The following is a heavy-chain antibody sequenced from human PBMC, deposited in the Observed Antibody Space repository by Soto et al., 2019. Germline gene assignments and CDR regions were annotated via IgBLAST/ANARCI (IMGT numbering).Heavy chain of an antibody. V-gene: IGHV4-31*02. CDR3: ALALGSTTGLDY. CDR1: DASTVSHYH. D-gene: IGHD1-26*01. J-gene: IGHJ4*02. CDR2: IYNSGTT. Sequence: QVQLQESGPGLVKPSQTLSLTCSVSDASTVSHYHWTWIRQPPGKGLEWMGYIYNSGTTFYNPSLTSRLSISMDTSGNQFSLELRSVTAADTAVYYCALALGSTTGLDYWGQGTLVTVSS.